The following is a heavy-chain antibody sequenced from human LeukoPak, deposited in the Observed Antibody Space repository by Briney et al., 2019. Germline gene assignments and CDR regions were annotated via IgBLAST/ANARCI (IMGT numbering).Heavy chain of an antibody. CDR1: GYTFTVYY. Sequence: ASVTVSCKASGYTFTVYYIHWVRQAPGHGVEGMGWRNPKSGGTNFTQSLQGRVTLIRDTARSTAYMELNPLSSDDTAVYYCARGHDSSGLYPWVPDFWGQGTLVTVSS. CDR3: ARGHDSSGLYPWVPDF. D-gene: IGHD6-19*01. CDR2: RNPKSGGT. V-gene: IGHV1-2*02. J-gene: IGHJ4*02.